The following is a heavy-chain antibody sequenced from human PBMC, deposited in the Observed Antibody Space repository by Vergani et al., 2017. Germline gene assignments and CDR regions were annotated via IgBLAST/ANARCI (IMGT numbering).Heavy chain of an antibody. V-gene: IGHV3-66*02. Sequence: ELQLVESGGGLVQPGGSLGFSCAASGSTVRGNSMPWVRQAPGKGLEWVPHIYSGDETNYADSVKGRVTIARDTSKNTLHLQINNLRVEDTAVYYCARGNYYGSGTYVDPWGQGTLVTVSS. CDR2: IYSGDET. CDR3: ARGNYYGSGTYVDP. J-gene: IGHJ5*02. D-gene: IGHD3-10*01. CDR1: GSTVRGNS.